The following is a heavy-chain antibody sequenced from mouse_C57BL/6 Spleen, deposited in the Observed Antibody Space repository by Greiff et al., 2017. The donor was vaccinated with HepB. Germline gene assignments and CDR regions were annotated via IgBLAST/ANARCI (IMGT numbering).Heavy chain of an antibody. CDR3: ARWDYGGAWFAY. V-gene: IGHV1-76*01. J-gene: IGHJ3*01. CDR1: GYTFTDYY. Sequence: VQLQESGAELVRPGASVKLSCKASGYTFTDYYINWVKQRPGQGLEWIARIYPGSGNTYYNEKFKGKATLTAEKSSSTAYMQLSSLTSEDSAVYFCARWDYGGAWFAYWGQRTLVTVSA. D-gene: IGHD2-4*01. CDR2: IYPGSGNT.